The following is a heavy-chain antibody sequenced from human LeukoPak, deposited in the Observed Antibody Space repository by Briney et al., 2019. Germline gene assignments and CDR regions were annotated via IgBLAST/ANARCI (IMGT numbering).Heavy chain of an antibody. Sequence: PSETLSLTCTVSGGSISSGGYYWSRIRQHPGKGLEWIGYIYYSGSTYYNPSLKSRVTISVDTSKNQFSLKLSSVTAADTAVYYCARLRPSTGRDEGWFDPWGQGTLVTVSS. CDR1: GGSISSGGYY. CDR2: IYYSGST. J-gene: IGHJ5*02. V-gene: IGHV4-31*03. D-gene: IGHD5-24*01. CDR3: ARLRPSTGRDEGWFDP.